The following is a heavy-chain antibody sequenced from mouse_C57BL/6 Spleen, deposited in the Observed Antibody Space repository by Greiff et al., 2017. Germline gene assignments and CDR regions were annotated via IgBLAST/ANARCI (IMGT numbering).Heavy chain of an antibody. V-gene: IGHV1-64*01. D-gene: IGHD2-2*01. CDR3: ASYGYDVSWFAY. J-gene: IGHJ3*01. Sequence: VQLQQPGAELVKPGASVKLSCKASGYTFTSYWMHWVKQRPGQGLEWIGMIHPNSGSTNYNEKFKSKATLTVDKSSSTAYMQLSSLTSEDSAVYYCASYGYDVSWFAYWGQGTLVTVSA. CDR2: IHPNSGST. CDR1: GYTFTSYW.